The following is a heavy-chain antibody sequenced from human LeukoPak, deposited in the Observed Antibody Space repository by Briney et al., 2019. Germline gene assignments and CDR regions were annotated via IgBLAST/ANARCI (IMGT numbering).Heavy chain of an antibody. CDR3: ARRSGVGASPFDY. Sequence: SETLSLTCSVSGGSIAGGGYYWSWIRQHPGKGLEWIGYIYYSGSTYYNPSLKSRVTISVDTPKNQFSLRLSSVTAADTAVYFCARRSGVGASPFDYWGQGTLVTVSS. CDR2: IYYSGST. D-gene: IGHD1-26*01. CDR1: GGSIAGGGYY. V-gene: IGHV4-31*03. J-gene: IGHJ4*02.